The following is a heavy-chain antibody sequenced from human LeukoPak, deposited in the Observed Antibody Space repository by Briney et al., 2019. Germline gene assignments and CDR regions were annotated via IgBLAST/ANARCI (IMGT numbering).Heavy chain of an antibody. J-gene: IGHJ4*02. V-gene: IGHV3-11*01. CDR3: ASPWIAAAGSAGDY. CDR2: ISSSGSTI. CDR1: GFTFSDYY. D-gene: IGHD6-13*01. Sequence: GGSLRLSCAASGFTFSDYYMSWIRQAPGKGLEWISYISSSGSTISYADSEKGRFTISRDNAKNSLYLQMNSLRAEDTAVYYCASPWIAAAGSAGDYWGQGTLVTVSS.